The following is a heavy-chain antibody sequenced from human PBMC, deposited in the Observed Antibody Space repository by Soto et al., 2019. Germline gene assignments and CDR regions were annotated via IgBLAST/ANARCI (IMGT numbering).Heavy chain of an antibody. CDR1: GFTFSDYY. Sequence: QVQLVESGGGLVKPGGSLRLSCAASGFTFSDYYMSWIREAPGKGLQWISSISSTGSTTYYADSVKGRFTISRDNAKNSLSLQMNSLRAEDTAVYYCARDYWYFDLWGRGTLVTVSS. J-gene: IGHJ2*01. CDR2: ISSTGSTT. CDR3: ARDYWYFDL. V-gene: IGHV3-11*01.